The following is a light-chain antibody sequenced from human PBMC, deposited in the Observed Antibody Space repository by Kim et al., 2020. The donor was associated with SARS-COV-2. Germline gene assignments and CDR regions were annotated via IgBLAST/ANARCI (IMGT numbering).Light chain of an antibody. CDR2: TAS. CDR3: QQSFSTPRT. Sequence: SASVGDRVTLSCRASQNIMKYLNWYQQKPEKAPKLLIHTASSLQSGVPSRFSGSGSGTDFSLTINSLQLEDFATYSCQQSFSTPRTFGQGTKLEI. CDR1: QNIMKY. J-gene: IGKJ2*01. V-gene: IGKV1-39*01.